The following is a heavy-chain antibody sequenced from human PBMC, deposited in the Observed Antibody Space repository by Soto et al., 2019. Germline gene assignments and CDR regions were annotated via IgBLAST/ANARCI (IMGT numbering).Heavy chain of an antibody. Sequence: SGPTLVNPTQTLTLTCTFSGFSLSTSGVGVGWIRQPPGKALEWLALIYWDDDKRYSPSLKSRLTITKDTSKNQVVLTITNMDPVDTATYYCAHLITMVRGVPDNWFDPWGQGTLVTVSS. V-gene: IGHV2-5*02. J-gene: IGHJ5*02. CDR1: GFSLSTSGVG. D-gene: IGHD3-10*01. CDR3: AHLITMVRGVPDNWFDP. CDR2: IYWDDDK.